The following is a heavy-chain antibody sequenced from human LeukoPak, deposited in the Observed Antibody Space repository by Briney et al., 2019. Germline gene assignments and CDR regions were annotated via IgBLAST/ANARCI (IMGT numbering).Heavy chain of an antibody. V-gene: IGHV3-30-3*01. J-gene: IGHJ4*02. D-gene: IGHD6-19*01. CDR2: ISYDGSNK. Sequence: PGGSLRLSCAASGFTFSSYAMHWVRQAPGKGLEWVAVISYDGSNKYYADSVKGRFTISRDNSKNTLYLQMNSLRAEDTAVYYCATRGSSGLAGYFDYWGQGTLVTVSS. CDR3: ATRGSSGLAGYFDY. CDR1: GFTFSSYA.